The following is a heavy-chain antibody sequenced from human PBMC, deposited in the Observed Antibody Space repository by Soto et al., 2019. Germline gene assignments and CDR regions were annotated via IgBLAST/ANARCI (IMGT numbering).Heavy chain of an antibody. V-gene: IGHV3-15*07. D-gene: IGHD3-16*01. CDR2: IKSKTDGGTT. CDR1: GFTFSNAW. Sequence: GGSLRLSCAASGFTFSNAWMNWVRQAPGKGLEWVGRIKSKTDGGTTDYAAPVKGRFTISRDDSKNTLYLQMNSLKTEDTAVVSFPKFSGVWPPLFDFGGRRPRVTVSS. CDR3: PKFSGVWPPLFDF. J-gene: IGHJ4*02.